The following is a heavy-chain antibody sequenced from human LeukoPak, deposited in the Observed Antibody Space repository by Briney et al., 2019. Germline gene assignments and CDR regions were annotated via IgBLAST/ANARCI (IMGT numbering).Heavy chain of an antibody. CDR1: GFTFSSYG. Sequence: GGSLRLPCAASGFTFSSYGVHWVRQAPGKGLEWVAFIRYDGSNKYYADSVKGRFTISRDNSKNTLYLQMNSLRAEDTAVYYCAKDRVVPAAKESGFDYWGQGTLVTVSS. CDR3: AKDRVVPAAKESGFDY. D-gene: IGHD2-2*01. V-gene: IGHV3-30*02. J-gene: IGHJ4*02. CDR2: IRYDGSNK.